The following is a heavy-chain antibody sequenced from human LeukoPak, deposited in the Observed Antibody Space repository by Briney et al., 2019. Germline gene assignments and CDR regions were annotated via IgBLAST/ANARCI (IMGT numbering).Heavy chain of an antibody. J-gene: IGHJ4*02. CDR3: ARSYYCDSSDLDY. Sequence: PGGSLRLTCADSGFTFSSYAMHWVRQAAGKGLERVAGISWNSGSIGYADSVRGRFTISRDNAKNSLYLQMNSLRAEDTALYYCARSYYCDSSDLDYWGQGTLVTVSS. D-gene: IGHD3-22*01. V-gene: IGHV3-9*01. CDR2: ISWNSGSI. CDR1: GFTFSSYA.